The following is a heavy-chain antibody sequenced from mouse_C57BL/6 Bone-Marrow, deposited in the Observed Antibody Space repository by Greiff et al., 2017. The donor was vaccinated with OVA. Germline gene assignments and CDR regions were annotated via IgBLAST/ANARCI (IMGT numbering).Heavy chain of an antibody. Sequence: EVMLVESGGGLVKPGGSLKLSCAASGFTFSSYTMSWVRQTPEKRLEWVATISGGGGNTYYPDSVKGRFTISRDNAKNTLYLQMSSLRSEDTALYYCARHPSRGYFDVGGTGTTVTVSS. V-gene: IGHV5-9*01. CDR2: ISGGGGNT. J-gene: IGHJ1*03. CDR3: ARHPSRGYFDV. CDR1: GFTFSSYT.